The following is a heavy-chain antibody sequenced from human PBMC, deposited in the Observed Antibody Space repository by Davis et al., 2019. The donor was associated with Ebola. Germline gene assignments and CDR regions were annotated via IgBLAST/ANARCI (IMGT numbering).Heavy chain of an antibody. Sequence: GESLKISCAASGFSFRGYGMHWVRQAPGKGLECVAFIRLDGNYEYYGDSVKGRFTVSRDNSKNTLYLEMSSLRTEDTAVYYCAKDYSSGWNIDSWGQGTLVTVSS. CDR1: GFSFRGYG. CDR3: AKDYSSGWNIDS. D-gene: IGHD6-19*01. V-gene: IGHV3-30*02. CDR2: IRLDGNYE. J-gene: IGHJ4*02.